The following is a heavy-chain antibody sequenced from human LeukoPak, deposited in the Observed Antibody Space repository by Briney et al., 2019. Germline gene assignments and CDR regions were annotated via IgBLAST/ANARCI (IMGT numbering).Heavy chain of an antibody. D-gene: IGHD6-19*01. J-gene: IGHJ4*02. CDR2: IGTAGEI. CDR1: GFTFRSYD. Sequence: GGSLRLSCAASGFTFRSYDMHRVRQAPGKGLEWVSGIGTAGEIYYPGSVKGRFTISRENAKNSLYLQMNSLRAGDTAVYYCARILDSAWGELGYWGQGTLVTVSS. CDR3: ARILDSAWGELGY. V-gene: IGHV3-13*01.